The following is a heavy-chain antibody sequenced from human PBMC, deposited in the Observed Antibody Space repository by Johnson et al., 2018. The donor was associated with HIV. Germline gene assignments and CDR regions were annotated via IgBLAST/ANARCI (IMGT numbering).Heavy chain of an antibody. Sequence: QVKLVESGGGVVQPGRSLRLACVASGFTFNRYGLHWVRQAPGKGLEWVATTSFDERGKHYTDSVNGRFTISSDNSKNALYLQLNSLRPEDTAVYYCARDGAIAGAATEALDLWGQGTMVIVSS. J-gene: IGHJ3*01. CDR2: TSFDERGK. V-gene: IGHV3-30*04. CDR1: GFTFNRYG. D-gene: IGHD3-16*02. CDR3: ARDGAIAGAATEALDL.